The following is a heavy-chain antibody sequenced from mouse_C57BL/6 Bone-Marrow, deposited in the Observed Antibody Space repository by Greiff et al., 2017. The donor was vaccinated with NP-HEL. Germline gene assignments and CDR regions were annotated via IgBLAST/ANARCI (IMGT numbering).Heavy chain of an antibody. D-gene: IGHD1-1*01. J-gene: IGHJ4*01. CDR3: AREGSSYVDYAMDY. CDR1: GFTFSDYG. CDR2: ISSGSSTI. V-gene: IGHV5-17*01. Sequence: EVKLVESGGGLVKPGGSLKLSCAASGFTFSDYGMHWVRQAPEKGLEWVAYISSGSSTIYYADTVKGRFTISRDNAKNTLFLQMTSLRSEDTAMYYCAREGSSYVDYAMDYWGQGTSVTVSS.